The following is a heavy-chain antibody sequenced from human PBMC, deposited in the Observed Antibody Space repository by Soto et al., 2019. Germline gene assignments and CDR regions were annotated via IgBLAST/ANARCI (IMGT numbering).Heavy chain of an antibody. V-gene: IGHV4-61*01. D-gene: IGHD6-13*01. CDR1: GGSVSSGSYY. CDR3: ARWGLIAAAGTTAFDI. Sequence: QVQLQESGPGRVKPSETLSLTCTVSGGSVSSGSYYWSWIRQPTGKGLEWIGYIYYSGSTNYNPSRKSRVTISVDMSKNQFSLKLSSVTAADTALYYCARWGLIAAAGTTAFDIWGQGTMVTVSS. J-gene: IGHJ3*02. CDR2: IYYSGST.